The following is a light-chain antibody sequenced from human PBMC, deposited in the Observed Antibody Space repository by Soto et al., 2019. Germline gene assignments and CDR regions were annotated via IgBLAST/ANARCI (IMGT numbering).Light chain of an antibody. V-gene: IGKV3-15*01. Sequence: EIVMTQSPATLSVSPGERATLSCRASQSVSSNLAWYQQQPGQAPRLLIYGASTRGTVIPARFSGSGSGTEFTLTISSLQSEDFEVYYCQQYNNWPPSTFVQGIKLEIK. J-gene: IGKJ2*01. CDR1: QSVSSN. CDR3: QQYNNWPPST. CDR2: GAS.